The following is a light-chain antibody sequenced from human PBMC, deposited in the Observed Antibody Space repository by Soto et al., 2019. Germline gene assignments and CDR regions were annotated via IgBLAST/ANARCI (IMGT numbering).Light chain of an antibody. J-gene: IGKJ2*01. V-gene: IGKV3-20*01. Sequence: EIVLTQSPGTLSLSPGERATLSCRASQSVSSRYLAWYQQKTGQAPRLLMYGASSRATGIPDRFSGSGSGTDFTLIISSLEPEDFAVYYCQQYGSSPPYTFGQGTKLEIK. CDR1: QSVSSRY. CDR3: QQYGSSPPYT. CDR2: GAS.